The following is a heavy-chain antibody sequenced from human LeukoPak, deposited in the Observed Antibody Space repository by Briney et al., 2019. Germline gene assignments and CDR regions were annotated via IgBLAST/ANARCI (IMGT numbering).Heavy chain of an antibody. V-gene: IGHV3-15*01. CDR3: TTSAVYAGGY. D-gene: IGHD2-8*01. CDR1: GFTFSNAW. J-gene: IGHJ4*02. CDR2: IKSKTDGRTT. Sequence: GGSLRLSCAASGFTFSNAWMSWVRQAPGKGLEWVGRIKSKTDGRTTDYAAPVKGRFTISRDDSKNTLYLQMNSLKTEDTAVYYCTTSAVYAGGYWGQGTLVTVSS.